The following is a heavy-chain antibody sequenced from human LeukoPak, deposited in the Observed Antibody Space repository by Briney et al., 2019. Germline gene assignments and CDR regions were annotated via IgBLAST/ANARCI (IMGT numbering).Heavy chain of an antibody. V-gene: IGHV3-9*01. CDR2: ISWNSGSI. CDR1: GFTFDDYA. Sequence: GGSLRLSCAASGFTFDDYAMHWVRQAPGKGLEWVSGISWNSGSIGYADSVKGRFTISRDNAKNSLYLQMNSLRAEDTALYYCAKQIGGYCSSTSCYFDYWGQGTLVTVSS. CDR3: AKQIGGYCSSTSCYFDY. J-gene: IGHJ4*02. D-gene: IGHD2-2*01.